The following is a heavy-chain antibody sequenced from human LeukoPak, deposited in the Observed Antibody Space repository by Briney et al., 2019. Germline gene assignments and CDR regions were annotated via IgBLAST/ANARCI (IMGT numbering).Heavy chain of an antibody. J-gene: IGHJ3*02. CDR1: GGSISSGSYY. Sequence: SQTLSLTCTVSGGSISSGSYYWSWIRQPAGKGLEWIGRIYTSGSTNYNPSLKSRVTISVDTSKNQFSLKLSSVTAADTAVYYCARDIPPGDSGYDYRGDAFDIWGQGTMVTVSS. CDR3: ARDIPPGDSGYDYRGDAFDI. V-gene: IGHV4-61*02. D-gene: IGHD5-12*01. CDR2: IYTSGST.